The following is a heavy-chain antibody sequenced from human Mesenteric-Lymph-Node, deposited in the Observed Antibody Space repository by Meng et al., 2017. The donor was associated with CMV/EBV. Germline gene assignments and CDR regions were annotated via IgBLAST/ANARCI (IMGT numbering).Heavy chain of an antibody. CDR3: AKSMGAYSNNWFDP. V-gene: IGHV3-30*04. CDR2: ISYDGSNK. Sequence: LSLTCAASGFTFSSYAMHWVRQAPGKGLEWVAVISYDGSNKYYADSVKGRFTISRDNSKKTLYLQMNGLRAEDTAVYYCAKSMGAYSNNWFDPWGQGTLVTVSS. CDR1: GFTFSSYA. J-gene: IGHJ5*02. D-gene: IGHD2-21*01.